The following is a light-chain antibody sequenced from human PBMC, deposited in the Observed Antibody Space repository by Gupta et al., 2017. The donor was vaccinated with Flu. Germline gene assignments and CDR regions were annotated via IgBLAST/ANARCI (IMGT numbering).Light chain of an antibody. CDR1: KLGDKY. CDR3: QAWDSSTGWV. CDR2: QDT. Sequence: SYELTQPPSVSVSPGQTASITCSGDKLGDKYACWYQQKPGQSPALVIYQDTKRPAGLPGRFSGSKSGNTSTLTISATPGMDEADYYCQAWDSSTGWVFGGGTKLTVL. J-gene: IGLJ3*02. V-gene: IGLV3-1*01.